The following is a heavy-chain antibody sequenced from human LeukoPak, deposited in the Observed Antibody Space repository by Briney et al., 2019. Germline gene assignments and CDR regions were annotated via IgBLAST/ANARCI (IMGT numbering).Heavy chain of an antibody. CDR1: GFTFSSYS. CDR2: ISSSSSTI. CDR3: ARDRSDDFWSGYYLC. Sequence: GGSLRLSCAASGFTFSSYSMNWVRQAPGKGLEWVSYISSSSSTIYYADSVKGRFTISRDNAKNSLYLQMNSLRDEDTAVYYCARDRSDDFWSGYYLCWGQGTLVTVSS. D-gene: IGHD3-3*01. J-gene: IGHJ4*02. V-gene: IGHV3-48*02.